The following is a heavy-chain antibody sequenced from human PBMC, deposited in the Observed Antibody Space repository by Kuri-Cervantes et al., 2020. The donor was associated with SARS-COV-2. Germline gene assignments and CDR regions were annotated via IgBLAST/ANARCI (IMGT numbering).Heavy chain of an antibody. V-gene: IGHV3-30*07. CDR1: GFTFSSYA. D-gene: IGHD4-17*01. CDR3: AKDYYGRDPGVYFDY. CDR2: ISYDGSNK. Sequence: GGSLRLSCAASGFTFSSYAMHWVRQAPGKGLEWVAVISYDGSNKYYADSAKGRFTISRDNSKNTLYLQMNSLRAEDTAVYYCAKDYYGRDPGVYFDYWGHGTLVT. J-gene: IGHJ4*01.